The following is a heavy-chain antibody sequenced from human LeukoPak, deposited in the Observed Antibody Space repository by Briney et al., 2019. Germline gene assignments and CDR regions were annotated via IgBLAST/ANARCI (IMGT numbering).Heavy chain of an antibody. J-gene: IGHJ4*02. CDR3: VRDVSDYVGSGIGY. D-gene: IGHD3-22*01. CDR2: ISSSGVSI. V-gene: IGHV3-48*01. Sequence: GSPRLSCAASRFTFSNYRMNWVRQAPGKGLEWVSYISSSGVSIHYADSVKGRFTISRDNAKNSLYLQMNSLRVEDTAVYYCVRDVSDYVGSGIGYWGQGTLVTVSS. CDR1: RFTFSNYR.